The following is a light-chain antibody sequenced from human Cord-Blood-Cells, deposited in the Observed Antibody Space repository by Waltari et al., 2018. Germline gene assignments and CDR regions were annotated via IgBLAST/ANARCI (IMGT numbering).Light chain of an antibody. V-gene: IGKV3-11*01. CDR1: QSVSSY. CDR2: HAS. CDR3: QQRSNWLFT. Sequence: EIVLTQSPATLSLSPGERATLSCRASQSVSSYLAWYPQRPGQAPRPLIYHASNRATGIPARFSGSGSGTDFTLTISSLGPEDFAVYYCQQRSNWLFTFGPGTKVDIK. J-gene: IGKJ3*01.